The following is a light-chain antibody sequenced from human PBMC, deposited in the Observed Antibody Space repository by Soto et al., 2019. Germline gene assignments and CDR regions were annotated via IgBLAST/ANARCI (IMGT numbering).Light chain of an antibody. CDR3: ISYAGSDNFV. CDR2: EVS. CDR1: SSDVGGYNY. J-gene: IGLJ1*01. V-gene: IGLV2-8*01. Sequence: QSVLTPRSCASGSPGQAVTISYTGTSSDVGGYNYVSWYQQHPGKAPKLMIYEVSKRPSGVPDRFSGSKSDNTAYLTVSGLQAEDEADYYCISYAGSDNFVFGTGTKVTVL.